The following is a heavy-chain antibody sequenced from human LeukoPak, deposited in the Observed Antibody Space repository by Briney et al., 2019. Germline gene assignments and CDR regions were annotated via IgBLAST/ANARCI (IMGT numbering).Heavy chain of an antibody. J-gene: IGHJ5*02. Sequence: GGSLRLSCAASGFTFSIYAMSWVRQAPGKGLEWVSSISGSGGSTYYADSVKGRCTISRDNSKNTLYLQMNSLSAEDTAVYYCAKYAGYTITNWVDPWGQGTLVTVSS. CDR1: GFTFSIYA. D-gene: IGHD5-24*01. CDR3: AKYAGYTITNWVDP. V-gene: IGHV3-23*01. CDR2: ISGSGGST.